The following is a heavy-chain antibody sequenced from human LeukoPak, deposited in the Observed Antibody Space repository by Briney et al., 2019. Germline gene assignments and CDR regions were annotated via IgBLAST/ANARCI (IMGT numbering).Heavy chain of an antibody. J-gene: IGHJ4*02. V-gene: IGHV4-59*01. CDR1: GGSISSYY. CDR3: AREGTGEYHFDY. CDR2: IYYSGST. Sequence: SETLSLTCTVSGGSISSYYWSWIRQPPGKGLEWIGYIYYSGSTNYNPSLKSRVTISVDTSKNQFSLKLSSVTAADTAVYYCAREGTGEYHFDYWGQGTLVTVSS. D-gene: IGHD7-27*01.